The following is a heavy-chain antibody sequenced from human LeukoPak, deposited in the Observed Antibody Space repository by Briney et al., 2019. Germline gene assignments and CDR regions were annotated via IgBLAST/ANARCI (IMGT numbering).Heavy chain of an antibody. J-gene: IGHJ3*02. D-gene: IGHD1-26*01. CDR1: GGTFSSYA. CDR3: ARDRRYSGSYYSESDAFDI. CDR2: IIPIFGTA. V-gene: IGHV1-69*05. Sequence: SVKVSCKASGGTFSSYAISWVRQAPGQGLEWMGGIIPIFGTANYAQKFQGRVTITTDESTSTAYMELSSLRSEDTAVYYCARDRRYSGSYYSESDAFDIWGQGTMVTVSS.